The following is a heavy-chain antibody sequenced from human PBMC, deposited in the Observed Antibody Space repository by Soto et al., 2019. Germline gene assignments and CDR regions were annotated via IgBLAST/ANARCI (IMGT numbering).Heavy chain of an antibody. Sequence: GGSLRLSCAASGFTLSTYWMHWVRQAPGEGLVWVSRINSDGSTTIYADSVKGRSTISRENAKNSVYLQMNSLGAEDTAVYYCVRDQLFYYDISGRPVNGFDLWGQGTMVTGSS. D-gene: IGHD3-22*01. J-gene: IGHJ3*01. CDR3: VRDQLFYYDISGRPVNGFDL. CDR2: INSDGSTT. CDR1: GFTLSTYW. V-gene: IGHV3-74*01.